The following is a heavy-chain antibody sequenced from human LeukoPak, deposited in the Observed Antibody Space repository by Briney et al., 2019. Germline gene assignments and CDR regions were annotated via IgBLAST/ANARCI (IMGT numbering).Heavy chain of an antibody. CDR3: ARARDGHINNWFDP. J-gene: IGHJ5*02. D-gene: IGHD5-24*01. CDR1: GGSINSYY. Sequence: SETLSLTCTVSGGSINSYYWSWIRQPPGKGLEWIGYIYYGGSTEYNPSLKGRVTISVDTSKNQFSLKMSSVTAADTAVYYCARARDGHINNWFDPWGQGTLVTVSS. V-gene: IGHV4-59*01. CDR2: IYYGGST.